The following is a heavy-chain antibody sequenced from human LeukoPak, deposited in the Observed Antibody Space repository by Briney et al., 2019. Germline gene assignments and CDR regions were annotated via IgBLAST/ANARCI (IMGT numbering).Heavy chain of an antibody. CDR1: GFSVSSNY. Sequence: PGGSLRLSCTASGFSVSSNYTSWVRQAPGKGLEWVSVIYSDGKTHYADSVKGRFTISRDNSKNTPYLQMNSLRAEDTAVYYCARGMSGYSSYDYWGQGTLVTVSS. J-gene: IGHJ4*02. V-gene: IGHV3-66*01. D-gene: IGHD5-12*01. CDR2: IYSDGKT. CDR3: ARGMSGYSSYDY.